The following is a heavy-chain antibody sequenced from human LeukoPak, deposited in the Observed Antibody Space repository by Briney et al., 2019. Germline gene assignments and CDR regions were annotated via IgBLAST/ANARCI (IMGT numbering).Heavy chain of an antibody. J-gene: IGHJ1*01. D-gene: IGHD5-24*01. Sequence: SEILSLTCTVSGYSISSGYYWGWIRQPPGKGLEWIGSIYHSGSTYYNPSLKSRVTISVDTSKNQFSLKLSSVTAADTAVYYCAREGDGYNYGALLQHWGQGTLVTVSS. CDR2: IYHSGST. CDR3: AREGDGYNYGALLQH. CDR1: GYSISSGYY. V-gene: IGHV4-38-2*02.